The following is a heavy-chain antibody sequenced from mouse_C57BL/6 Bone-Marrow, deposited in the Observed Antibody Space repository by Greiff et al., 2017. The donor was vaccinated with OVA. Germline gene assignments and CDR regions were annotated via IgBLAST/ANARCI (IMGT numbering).Heavy chain of an antibody. Sequence: EVNVVESGGGLVKPGGSLKLSCAASGFTFSDSGMHWVRQAPEKGLEWVAYISSGSSTIYYADTVKGRFTISRDNAKNTLFLQMTSLRSDDTAMYYCARTIYSFDYWGQGTTLTVSS. CDR2: ISSGSSTI. D-gene: IGHD1-1*02. CDR1: GFTFSDSG. CDR3: ARTIYSFDY. V-gene: IGHV5-17*01. J-gene: IGHJ2*01.